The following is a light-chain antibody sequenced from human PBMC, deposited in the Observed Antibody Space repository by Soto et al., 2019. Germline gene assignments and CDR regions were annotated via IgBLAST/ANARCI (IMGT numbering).Light chain of an antibody. CDR1: SSDVGGYNY. CDR3: SSYAGSNNFVV. Sequence: QSALTQPPSASGSPGQSVTISCTGTSSDVGGYNYVSWYQQHSGKAPNLMIYEVSKRPSGVPDRFSGSKSGNTASLTVSGLQAVDEADYYCSSYAGSNNFVVFGGGTKLTVL. V-gene: IGLV2-8*01. J-gene: IGLJ2*01. CDR2: EVS.